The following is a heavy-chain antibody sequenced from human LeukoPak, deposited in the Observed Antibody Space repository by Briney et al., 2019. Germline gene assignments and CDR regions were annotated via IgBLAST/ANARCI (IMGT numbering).Heavy chain of an antibody. J-gene: IGHJ4*02. V-gene: IGHV3-23*01. CDR2: ISGSGGST. CDR3: AKSEDFWSGYYIPVNFDH. Sequence: GGSLRLSCAASGFTFSSYAMSWVRQAPGKGLEWVSAISGSGGSTYYADSVKGRFTISRDNSKNTLYLQMNSLRAEDTAVYYCAKSEDFWSGYYIPVNFDHWGQGTLVTVSS. CDR1: GFTFSSYA. D-gene: IGHD3-3*01.